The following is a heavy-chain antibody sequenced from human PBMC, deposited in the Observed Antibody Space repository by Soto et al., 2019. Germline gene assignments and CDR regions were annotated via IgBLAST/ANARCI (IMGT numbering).Heavy chain of an antibody. CDR2: IYYSGST. CDR1: GGSISSYY. Sequence: SLTCTVSGGSISSYYWSWIRQPPGKGLEWIGYIYYSGSTNYNPSLKSQVTISVDTSKNQFSLKLSSVTAADTAVYYCARRYGTTFDYWGQGTLVTVSS. CDR3: ARRYGTTFDY. J-gene: IGHJ4*02. D-gene: IGHD1-7*01. V-gene: IGHV4-59*01.